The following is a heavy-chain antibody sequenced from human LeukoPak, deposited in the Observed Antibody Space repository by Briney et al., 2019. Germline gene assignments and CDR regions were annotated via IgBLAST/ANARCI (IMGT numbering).Heavy chain of an antibody. V-gene: IGHV3-33*01. CDR3: VREGEHYDILTGYSKYYGMDV. J-gene: IGHJ6*02. D-gene: IGHD3-9*01. CDR1: GFTFSSHG. Sequence: GGSLRLSCAASGFTFSSHGMHWVRQAPGKGLEWVAVIWNDGTNKYYEDSVKGRFTISRDNSKNTLYLQMNSLRAEDTAAYYCVREGEHYDILTGYSKYYGMDVWGQGTTVTVSS. CDR2: IWNDGTNK.